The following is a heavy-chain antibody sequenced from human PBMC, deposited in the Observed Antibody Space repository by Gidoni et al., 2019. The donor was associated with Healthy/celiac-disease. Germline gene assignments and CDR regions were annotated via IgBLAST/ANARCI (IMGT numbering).Heavy chain of an antibody. Sequence: QVQLVESGGGLVKPGGSMRLSCAASGFTFSDYYMSWIRQDPGKGLEWVSYISSSSSYTNYADSVKGRFTISRDNAKNSLYLQMNSLRAEDTAVYYCAIDGYMGLNDAFDIWGQGTMVTVSS. V-gene: IGHV3-11*05. CDR1: GFTFSDYY. CDR3: AIDGYMGLNDAFDI. D-gene: IGHD5-12*01. J-gene: IGHJ3*02. CDR2: ISSSSSYT.